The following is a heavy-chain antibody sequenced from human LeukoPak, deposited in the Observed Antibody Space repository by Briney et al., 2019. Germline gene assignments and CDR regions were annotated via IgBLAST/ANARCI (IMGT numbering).Heavy chain of an antibody. D-gene: IGHD3-22*01. V-gene: IGHV4-39*01. CDR3: ARLYYDSSGYYQICYFDY. CDR2: IYYSGST. Sequence: PSETLSLTCTVSGGSISSSSYYWGWIRQSPGKGLEWIGSIYYSGSTYYNPSLKSRVTISVDTSKNQFSLNLSSVTAADTAVYYCARLYYDSSGYYQICYFDYWGQGTLVTVSS. J-gene: IGHJ4*02. CDR1: GGSISSSSYY.